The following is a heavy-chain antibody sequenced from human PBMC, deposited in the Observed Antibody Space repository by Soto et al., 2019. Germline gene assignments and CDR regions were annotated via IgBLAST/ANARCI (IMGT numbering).Heavy chain of an antibody. J-gene: IGHJ6*02. Sequence: PGGSLRLSCAASGFTVSSNYMSWVRQAPGKGLEWVSVIYSGGSTYYADSVKGRFTISRDNSKNTLYLQMNSLRAEDTAVYYCAREVRHYYDSSRSSNAYYYYYGMDVWGQGTTVTVSS. CDR3: AREVRHYYDSSRSSNAYYYYYGMDV. D-gene: IGHD3-22*01. CDR2: IYSGGST. CDR1: GFTVSSNY. V-gene: IGHV3-53*01.